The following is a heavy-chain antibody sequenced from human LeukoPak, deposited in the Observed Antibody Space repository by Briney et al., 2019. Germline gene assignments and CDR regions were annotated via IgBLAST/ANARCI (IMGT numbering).Heavy chain of an antibody. CDR3: AKSDYYDSSGHPSSFEY. Sequence: GGSLRLSCVVSGFPFTNNPMSWVRQAPGKGLEWVSAVSGSGGTTYYADSVKGRLTISRDNSKNTLYLQMNSLRAEDTAVYYCAKSDYYDSSGHPSSFEYWGQGTLVTVSS. D-gene: IGHD3-22*01. J-gene: IGHJ4*02. CDR2: VSGSGGTT. CDR1: GFPFTNNP. V-gene: IGHV3-23*01.